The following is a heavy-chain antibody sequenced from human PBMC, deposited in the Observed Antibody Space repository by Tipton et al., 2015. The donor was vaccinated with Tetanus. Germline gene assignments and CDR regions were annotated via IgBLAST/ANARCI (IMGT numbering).Heavy chain of an antibody. V-gene: IGHV3-30-3*01. D-gene: IGHD4-17*01. J-gene: IGHJ4*02. CDR1: GFTFNNYA. CDR2: ISYDGSNK. CDR3: ARGPYLYGDYYVDY. Sequence: SLRLSCAASGFTFNNYAMHWVRQAPGKGLEWVAVISYDGSNKYDAESVQGRLTISRDNSNNTLYVQMGSLRAEDTAVYYCARGPYLYGDYYVDYGGRGTLVTVSS.